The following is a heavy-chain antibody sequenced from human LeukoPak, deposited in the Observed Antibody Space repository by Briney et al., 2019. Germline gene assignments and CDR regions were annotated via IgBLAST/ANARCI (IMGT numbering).Heavy chain of an antibody. J-gene: IGHJ5*02. D-gene: IGHD6-19*01. V-gene: IGHV4-61*02. Sequence: SQTLSLTCTVSGGSISSGSYYWSWIRQPAGKGLEWIGRIYTSGSTNYNPSLKSRVTISVDTSKNQFSLKPSSVTAADTALYYCARELAVAGTVTHRFDPWGQGTLVTVSS. CDR1: GGSISSGSYY. CDR2: IYTSGST. CDR3: ARELAVAGTVTHRFDP.